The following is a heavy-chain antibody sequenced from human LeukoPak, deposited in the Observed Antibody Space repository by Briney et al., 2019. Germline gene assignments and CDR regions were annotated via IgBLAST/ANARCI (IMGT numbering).Heavy chain of an antibody. D-gene: IGHD4-17*01. Sequence: GESLKISCKGSGYSFTSYWIGWVRQMPGKGLEWMGIIYPGDSDTRYSPSFQGQVTISADKSISTAYLQWSSLKASDTAMYYCARTRPDYGDYEGAFDIWGQGTMVTVSS. J-gene: IGHJ3*02. CDR1: GYSFTSYW. CDR2: IYPGDSDT. CDR3: ARTRPDYGDYEGAFDI. V-gene: IGHV5-51*01.